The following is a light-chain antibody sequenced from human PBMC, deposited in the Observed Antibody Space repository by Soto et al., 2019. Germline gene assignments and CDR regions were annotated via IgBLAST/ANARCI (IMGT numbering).Light chain of an antibody. J-gene: IGKJ4*01. CDR3: QHRSNWLA. Sequence: EIVLTQSPATLSLSPGERATLSCRASQSVSSYLAWYQQKPGQAPRLLIYDASNRATGIPARFSGSGSGTDFNLTITSLEPEDFAVYYCQHRSNWLAFGGGTKVEIK. CDR2: DAS. V-gene: IGKV3-11*01. CDR1: QSVSSY.